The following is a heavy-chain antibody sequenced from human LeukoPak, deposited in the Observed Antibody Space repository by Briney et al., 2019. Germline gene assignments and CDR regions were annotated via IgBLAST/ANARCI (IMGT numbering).Heavy chain of an antibody. CDR1: GFSFSDAW. D-gene: IGHD2-2*01. V-gene: IGHV3-23*01. Sequence: GGSLRLSCVVSGFSFSDAWMSWVRQAPGKGLEWVSAISGSGGSTYYADSVKGRFTISRDNSKNTLYLQMNSLRAEDTAVYYCARIIGADIVVVPAADLDYWGQGTLVTVSS. J-gene: IGHJ4*02. CDR2: ISGSGGST. CDR3: ARIIGADIVVVPAADLDY.